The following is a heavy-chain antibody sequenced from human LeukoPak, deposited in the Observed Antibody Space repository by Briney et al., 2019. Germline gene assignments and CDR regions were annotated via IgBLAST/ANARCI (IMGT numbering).Heavy chain of an antibody. Sequence: GGSLRLSCAASGFTFSSYAMSWVRQAPGKGLEWVSAISGSGGSTYYADSVKGRFTISRDNSKNTLYLQMNSLRAEDTAVYYCAKVGQLVRGRYYFDYWGQGTLVTVSS. CDR1: GFTFSSYA. CDR3: AKVGQLVRGRYYFDY. D-gene: IGHD6-13*01. V-gene: IGHV3-23*01. J-gene: IGHJ4*02. CDR2: ISGSGGST.